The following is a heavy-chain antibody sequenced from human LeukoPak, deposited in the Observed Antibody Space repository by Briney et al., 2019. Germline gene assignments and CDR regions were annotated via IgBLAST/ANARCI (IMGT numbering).Heavy chain of an antibody. J-gene: IGHJ4*02. CDR1: GFSFSSYG. Sequence: PGGSLRLSCAASGFSFSSYGMHWVRQAPGKGLEWVAVIWYDGSIKYYGDSVKGRFTISRDNAKNSLYLQMNSLRAEDTAVYYCARDPPYYDSRGRYWGQGTLVTVSS. CDR3: ARDPPYYDSRGRY. CDR2: IWYDGSIK. V-gene: IGHV3-33*01. D-gene: IGHD3-22*01.